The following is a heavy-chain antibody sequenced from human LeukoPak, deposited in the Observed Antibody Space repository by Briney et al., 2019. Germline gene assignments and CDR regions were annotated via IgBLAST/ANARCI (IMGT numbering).Heavy chain of an antibody. CDR3: ARDGRFGDKSWYDP. CDR1: GYTFTGYY. CDR2: INPNSGGT. D-gene: IGHD3-10*01. J-gene: IGHJ5*02. Sequence: ASVKVSCKASGYTFTGYYMHWVRQAPGQGLEWMGWINPNSGGTNYAQKFQGRVTMTRDTSISIAYMELSRLRSDDTAVYYCARDGRFGDKSWYDPWGRGTLVTVSS. V-gene: IGHV1-2*02.